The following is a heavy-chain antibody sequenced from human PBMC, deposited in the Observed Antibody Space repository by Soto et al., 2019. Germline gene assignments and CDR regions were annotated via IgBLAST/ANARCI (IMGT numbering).Heavy chain of an antibody. CDR2: SSSSSSTI. CDR1: GFTFRSYR. Sequence: EVQMVESGGGLVQPGGSLRLSCAASGFTFRSYRMNCVRQPPVKGLEWVSYSSSSSSTIYYPDSVKGRFTISRDNAKNSLYLQMNSLRDEDTAVYYCARKNTYYYDSSGRMDVWGQGTTVSVSS. J-gene: IGHJ6*02. CDR3: ARKNTYYYDSSGRMDV. D-gene: IGHD3-22*01. V-gene: IGHV3-48*02.